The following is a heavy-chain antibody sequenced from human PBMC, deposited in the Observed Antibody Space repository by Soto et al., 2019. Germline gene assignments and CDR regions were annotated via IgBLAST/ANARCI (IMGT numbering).Heavy chain of an antibody. Sequence: EVQLVESGGGLVQPGGSLRLSCAASGFTFSSYSMNWVRQAPGKGLEWVSYISSSSSTIYYADSVKGRFTISRDNAKNSLYLQVNSLRDEDTAVYYCARLVVTYYYYGMDVWGQGTTVTVSS. J-gene: IGHJ6*02. CDR2: ISSSSSTI. CDR3: ARLVVTYYYYGMDV. V-gene: IGHV3-48*02. CDR1: GFTFSSYS. D-gene: IGHD3-22*01.